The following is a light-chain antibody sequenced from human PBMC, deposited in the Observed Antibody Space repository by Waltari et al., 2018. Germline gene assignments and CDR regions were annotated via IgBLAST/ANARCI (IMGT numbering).Light chain of an antibody. CDR2: QDN. V-gene: IGLV3-1*01. J-gene: IGLJ2*01. CDR1: TLRNNY. Sequence: SYELSQPPSVSVSPGQTANISCSGETLRNNYASWYQQKAGQSPVLLIYQDNKRPSLIPDRFSGSKSGNRAPLTISGTQAMDEADYYCQAGDSRTGCLFGGGTKVTVL. CDR3: QAGDSRTGCL.